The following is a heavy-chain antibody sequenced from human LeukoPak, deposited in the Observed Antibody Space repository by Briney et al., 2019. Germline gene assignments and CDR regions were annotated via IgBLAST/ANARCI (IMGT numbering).Heavy chain of an antibody. Sequence: PGRSLRLSCAASGFTFSSYGMHWVRQAPGKGLEWVAVISYDGSNKYYADSVKGRFTISRENSKNTLYLQMNSLRAEDTAVYYCAKDAGWYGLNNWFDPWGQGTLVTVSS. J-gene: IGHJ5*02. CDR2: ISYDGSNK. CDR1: GFTFSSYG. CDR3: AKDAGWYGLNNWFDP. V-gene: IGHV3-30*18. D-gene: IGHD6-19*01.